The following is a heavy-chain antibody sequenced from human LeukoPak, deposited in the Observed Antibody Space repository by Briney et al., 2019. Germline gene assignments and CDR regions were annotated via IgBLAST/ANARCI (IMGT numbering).Heavy chain of an antibody. J-gene: IGHJ6*03. CDR3: ARATSGELGNDYFYYYMDV. CDR2: VNDRGTGT. D-gene: IGHD3-10*01. Sequence: PGGSLRLSCAASGFTFSKYAMSWVRQAPGKGLEWVSTVNDRGTGTYYADSVKGRFTISRDNSKNTVNLQMNRLTVEDTAVYYCARATSGELGNDYFYYYMDVWGKGTTVTVSS. V-gene: IGHV3-23*01. CDR1: GFTFSKYA.